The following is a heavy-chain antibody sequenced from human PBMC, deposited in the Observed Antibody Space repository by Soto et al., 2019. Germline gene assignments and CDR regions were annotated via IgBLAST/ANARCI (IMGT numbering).Heavy chain of an antibody. V-gene: IGHV1-46*01. J-gene: IGHJ6*02. CDR3: ARDRVYGAHYYYGMDV. CDR2: INPSSGST. Sequence: QVQLVQSGAEVKKPGASVKVSCKASGYSFTRYYMHWVRQAPGKGLEWMGIINPSSGSTNYAQKFQGRVTMTRDMSTNTVYMEMSSLRAEDTAVYYCARDRVYGAHYYYGMDVWGQGTTVTVSS. D-gene: IGHD4-17*01. CDR1: GYSFTRYY.